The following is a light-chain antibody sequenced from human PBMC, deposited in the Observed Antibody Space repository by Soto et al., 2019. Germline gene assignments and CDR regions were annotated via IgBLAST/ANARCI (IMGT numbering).Light chain of an antibody. CDR2: NND. J-gene: IGLJ2*01. CDR1: SSNIGSNA. Sequence: QSVLTQLPSASGTPGQRVTISCSGSSSNIGSNAVNWYQQLPGTAPKLLIYNNDQRPSGVPDRFSGSKSGTSASLAISGLQSDDEAEYHCAARDDSLNGPVFGGGTKLTVL. V-gene: IGLV1-44*01. CDR3: AARDDSLNGPV.